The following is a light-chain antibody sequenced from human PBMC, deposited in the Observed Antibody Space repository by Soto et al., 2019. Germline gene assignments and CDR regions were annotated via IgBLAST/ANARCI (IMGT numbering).Light chain of an antibody. CDR3: QQYYSTPPYT. V-gene: IGKV4-1*01. CDR2: WAS. J-gene: IGKJ2*01. Sequence: DIVMTQSPDSLAVSLGERATINCKSSQSVLYSSNNKNHLAWYQQKPGQPPKLLIYWASTRESGVPDRFSGSGSGTDFTLTISSLQVEDVAVYCCQQYYSTPPYTFGQGTKLEIK. CDR1: QSVLYSSNNKNH.